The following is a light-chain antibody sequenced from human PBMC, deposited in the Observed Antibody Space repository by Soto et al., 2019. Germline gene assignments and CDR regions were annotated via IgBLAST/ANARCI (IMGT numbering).Light chain of an antibody. V-gene: IGKV3-11*01. Sequence: EIVLTQSRATLSLSLGERASLSCRASQSINTYLAWYQQKLGQSPMLLIYDASNRATGIPARFTGSWTGTAFTLNISSLEPDDFAVYYCQQGSNYPPYTFGQGTKLEIK. J-gene: IGKJ2*01. CDR2: DAS. CDR3: QQGSNYPPYT. CDR1: QSINTY.